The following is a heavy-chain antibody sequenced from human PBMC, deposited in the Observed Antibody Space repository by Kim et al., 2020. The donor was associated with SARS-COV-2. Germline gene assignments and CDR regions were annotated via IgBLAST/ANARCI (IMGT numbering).Heavy chain of an antibody. D-gene: IGHD4-4*01. Sequence: GGSLRLSCAASGFTFSDYYMSWIRQAPGKGLEWVSYISSSSSYTNYADSVKGRFTISRDNAKNSLYLQRNSLRAEDTAVYYCARPGVTTKRYPYYYYGMDVWGQGTTFTVSS. CDR3: ARPGVTTKRYPYYYYGMDV. J-gene: IGHJ6*02. CDR2: ISSSSSYT. V-gene: IGHV3-11*03. CDR1: GFTFSDYY.